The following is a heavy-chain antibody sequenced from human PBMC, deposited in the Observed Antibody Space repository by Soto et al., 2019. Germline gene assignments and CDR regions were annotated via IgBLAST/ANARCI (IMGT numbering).Heavy chain of an antibody. V-gene: IGHV5-10-1*01. CDR3: ARHDPFTIFGVVNHYGMDV. J-gene: IGHJ6*02. D-gene: IGHD3-3*01. CDR1: GYSFTSYW. CDR2: IDPSDSYT. Sequence: GESLKISCKGSGYSFTSYWISGVRQMPGKGLEWMGRIDPSDSYTNYSPSFQGHVTISADKSISTAYLQWSSLKASDTAMYYCARHDPFTIFGVVNHYGMDVWGQGTTVTVSS.